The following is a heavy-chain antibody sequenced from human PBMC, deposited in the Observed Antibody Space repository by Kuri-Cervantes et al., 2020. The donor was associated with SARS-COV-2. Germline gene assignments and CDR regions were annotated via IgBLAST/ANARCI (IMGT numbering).Heavy chain of an antibody. CDR1: GFTFSSYW. D-gene: IGHD7-27*01. CDR2: IKQDGSER. CDR3: ARDRNWGDWYFDL. V-gene: IGHV3-7*01. J-gene: IGHJ2*01. Sequence: GGSLRLSCAASGFTFSSYWMSWVRQAPGKGLEWVANIKQDGSERYYVDSVKGRFTISRDNAKNSLYLQMNSLRAEDTAVYYCARDRNWGDWYFDLWGRGTLVTVSS.